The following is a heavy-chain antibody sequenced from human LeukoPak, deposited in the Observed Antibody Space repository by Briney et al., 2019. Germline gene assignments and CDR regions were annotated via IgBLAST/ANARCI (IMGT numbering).Heavy chain of an antibody. Sequence: GGSLRLSCAASGFTFSSYWMHWVRQAPGKGLVWVSRINSDGSSASYADSVKGRFTISRDNAKNTLYLQMNSLRAEDTAVYYCARDGVLWFGELSYDYWGQGTLVTVSS. V-gene: IGHV3-74*01. J-gene: IGHJ4*02. CDR2: INSDGSSA. CDR3: ARDGVLWFGELSYDY. CDR1: GFTFSSYW. D-gene: IGHD3-10*01.